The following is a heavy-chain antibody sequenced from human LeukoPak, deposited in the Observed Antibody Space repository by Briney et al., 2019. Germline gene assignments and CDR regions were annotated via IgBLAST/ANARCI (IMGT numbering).Heavy chain of an antibody. CDR1: GFTFSSYG. Sequence: GGSLRLSCAASGFTFSSYGMYWVRQAPGKGLGWVALIWYDGSNTHYADSVKGRFTISRDNSKNTLYLQMNRLRAEDTAVYSWARGGAYYDSSGYPLLDYWGQGTLVTVSS. V-gene: IGHV3-33*01. D-gene: IGHD3-22*01. CDR2: IWYDGSNT. CDR3: ARGGAYYDSSGYPLLDY. J-gene: IGHJ4*02.